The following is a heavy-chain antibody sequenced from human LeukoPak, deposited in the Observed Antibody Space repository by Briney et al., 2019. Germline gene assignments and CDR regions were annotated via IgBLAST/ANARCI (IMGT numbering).Heavy chain of an antibody. J-gene: IGHJ3*02. V-gene: IGHV3-7*01. D-gene: IGHD3-22*01. CDR2: VKQDESEK. CDR3: ARDRDYHDDRTDYYYDAFDI. Sequence: GGSLRLSCAGSGFTFSNYWMTWVRQAPGKGLEWVANVKQDESEKHNVDSVKGRFTISRDNAKSSLYLRMDSLRVEDTAVYYCARDRDYHDDRTDYYYDAFDIWGQGTTVTVSS. CDR1: GFTFSNYW.